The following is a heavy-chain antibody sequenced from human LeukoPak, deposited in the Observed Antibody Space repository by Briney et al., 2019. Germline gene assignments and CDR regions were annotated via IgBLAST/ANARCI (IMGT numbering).Heavy chain of an antibody. CDR3: ARGPIVGATMDY. J-gene: IGHJ4*02. V-gene: IGHV1-69*04. D-gene: IGHD1-26*01. Sequence: ASVKVSCKASGGTFSSYAISWVRQAPGQGLEWMGRIIPILGIANYAQKFQGRVTITADKSTSTAYTELSSLRSEDTAVYYCARGPIVGATMDYWGQGTLVTVSS. CDR2: IIPILGIA. CDR1: GGTFSSYA.